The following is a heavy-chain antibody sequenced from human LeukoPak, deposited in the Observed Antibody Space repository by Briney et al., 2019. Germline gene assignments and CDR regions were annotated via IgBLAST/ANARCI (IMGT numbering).Heavy chain of an antibody. V-gene: IGHV3-15*07. D-gene: IGHD6-19*01. CDR2: IKSKTDGGTT. CDR1: GFTFSNAW. CDR3: TTDSLGPGYSSGWPFDY. J-gene: IGHJ4*02. Sequence: TGGSLRLSCAASGFTFSNAWMNWVRQAPGKGLEWVGRIKSKTDGGTTDYAAPVKVRFTISRDDSKNTLYLQMNSLKTEDTAVYYCTTDSLGPGYSSGWPFDYWGQGTLVTVSS.